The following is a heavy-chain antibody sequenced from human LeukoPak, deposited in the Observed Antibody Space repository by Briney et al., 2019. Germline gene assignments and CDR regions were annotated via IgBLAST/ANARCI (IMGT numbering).Heavy chain of an antibody. CDR3: TTPYSSSSHVGRYIDY. D-gene: IGHD6-13*01. V-gene: IGHV3-15*01. Sequence: GGSLRLSCAASGFIFSNAWMSWVRQAPGKGLEWVGRIKSKTDGGTTDYTSPVKGRFTISRDDSKNTVYLEMNSLKTEDTAVYYCTTPYSSSSHVGRYIDYWGQGILVTVSS. J-gene: IGHJ4*02. CDR1: GFIFSNAW. CDR2: IKSKTDGGTT.